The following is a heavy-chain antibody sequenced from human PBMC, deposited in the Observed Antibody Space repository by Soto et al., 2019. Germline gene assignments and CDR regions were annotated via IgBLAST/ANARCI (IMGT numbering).Heavy chain of an antibody. V-gene: IGHV5-10-1*01. CDR1: GCSFTSYW. CDR3: ARPLDGYCSSTSCYTLDY. CDR2: IDPSDSYT. J-gene: IGHJ4*02. Sequence: GESLKISCKGSGCSFTSYWISWVRQMPGKGLQWMGRIDPSDSYTNYSPSFQGHVTISADKSISTAYLQWSSLKASDTAMYYCARPLDGYCSSTSCYTLDYWGQGTLVTVSS. D-gene: IGHD2-2*02.